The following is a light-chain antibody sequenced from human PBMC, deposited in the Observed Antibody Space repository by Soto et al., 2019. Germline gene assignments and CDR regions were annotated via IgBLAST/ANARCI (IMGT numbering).Light chain of an antibody. CDR2: GTF. V-gene: IGKV1-9*01. J-gene: IGKJ3*01. CDR1: QAIKTY. CDR3: QPLNNYPPFT. Sequence: IRLTHSPSSLSASVGDRVSITCRAMQAIKTYIAWYQQKQGKAPKLLISGTFTLQSGVPSRFNSSGSGTDFTLTISRLQPEDFATYYCQPLNNYPPFTFGPGTKVDLE.